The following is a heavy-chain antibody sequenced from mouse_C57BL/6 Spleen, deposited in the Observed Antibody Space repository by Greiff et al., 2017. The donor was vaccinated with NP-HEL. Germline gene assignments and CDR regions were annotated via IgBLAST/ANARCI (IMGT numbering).Heavy chain of an antibody. CDR2: IYPGSGST. D-gene: IGHD1-1*01. V-gene: IGHV1-55*01. J-gene: IGHJ4*01. CDR3: PSARTTVVLNEAMDY. Sequence: VQLQQSGAELVKPGASVKMSCKASGYTFTSYWITWVKQRPGQGLEWIGDIYPGSGSTNYNEKFKSKATLTVDTSSSTAYMQLSSLTSEDSAVYYCPSARTTVVLNEAMDYWGQGTSVTVSS. CDR1: GYTFTSYW.